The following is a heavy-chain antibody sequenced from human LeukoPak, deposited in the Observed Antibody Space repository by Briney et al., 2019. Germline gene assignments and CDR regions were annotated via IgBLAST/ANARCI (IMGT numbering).Heavy chain of an antibody. V-gene: IGHV3-30*02. J-gene: IGHJ4*02. CDR1: GFTFSSSD. Sequence: PGGSLRLSCAASGFTFSSSDIHWVRQAPGKGLEWVAFIRYDGSNKNYADSVKGRFTISRDNSKNTLYLQMNSLRAEDTAVYYCARDVVEYCSGGSCTRYAYWGQGSLVTVSS. CDR2: IRYDGSNK. CDR3: ARDVVEYCSGGSCTRYAY. D-gene: IGHD2-15*01.